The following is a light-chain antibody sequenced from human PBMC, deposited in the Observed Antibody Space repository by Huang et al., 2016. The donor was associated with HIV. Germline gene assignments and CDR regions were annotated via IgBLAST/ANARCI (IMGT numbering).Light chain of an antibody. Sequence: EVVMTQSPATLSVSPGGRATRSCRASQNINSTLAWYQQKPGQTPRLLIYGASTRATGIPARFSGSGSGTEFTLTISSLQSEDFAVYYCQQYDNWPPVTFGQGTKLEIK. CDR2: GAS. V-gene: IGKV3-15*01. CDR1: QNINST. J-gene: IGKJ2*01. CDR3: QQYDNWPPVT.